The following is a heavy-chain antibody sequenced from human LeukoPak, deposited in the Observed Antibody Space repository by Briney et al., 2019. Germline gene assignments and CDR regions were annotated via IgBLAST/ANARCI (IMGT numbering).Heavy chain of an antibody. CDR2: INPNSGGT. V-gene: IGHV1-2*02. CDR1: GYTLTGYY. D-gene: IGHD3-3*01. J-gene: IGHJ4*02. CDR3: ARDGASGYLADY. Sequence: ASVKVSCKASGYTLTGYYMHWVRQAPGQGLEWMGWINPNSGGTNYAQKFQGRVTMTSDTSISTAHMELSRLGSDDTAVYYCARDGASGYLADYWGQGTLVTVSS.